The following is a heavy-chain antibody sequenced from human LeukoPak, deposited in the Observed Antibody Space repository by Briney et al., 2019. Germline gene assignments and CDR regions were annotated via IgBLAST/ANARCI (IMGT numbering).Heavy chain of an antibody. Sequence: GGSLRLSCAASGFTFSSYAMSWVRQAPGKGLEWVGRIKSKTDGGTTDYAAPVKGRFTISRDDSKNTLYLQMNSLKTEDTAVYYCTTNSGYSSGWYGYWGQGTLVTVSS. CDR1: GFTFSSYA. V-gene: IGHV3-15*01. J-gene: IGHJ4*02. CDR2: IKSKTDGGTT. D-gene: IGHD6-19*01. CDR3: TTNSGYSSGWYGY.